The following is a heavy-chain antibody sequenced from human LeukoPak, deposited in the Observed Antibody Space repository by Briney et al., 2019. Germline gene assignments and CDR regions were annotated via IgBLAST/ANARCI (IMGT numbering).Heavy chain of an antibody. D-gene: IGHD2-2*01. CDR2: IYSGGST. Sequence: PGGSLRLSCAASGFTVSSNYMSWVRQAPGKGLEWVSVIYSGGSTYYADSVKGRFTISRDNSKNTLYLQMNSLRAEDTAVYYCAKEDCSSTSCQAILWGQGTLVTVSS. J-gene: IGHJ4*02. CDR3: AKEDCSSTSCQAIL. CDR1: GFTVSSNY. V-gene: IGHV3-53*01.